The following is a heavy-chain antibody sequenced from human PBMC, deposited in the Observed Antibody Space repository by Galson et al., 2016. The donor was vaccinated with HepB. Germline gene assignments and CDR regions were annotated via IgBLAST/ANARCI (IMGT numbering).Heavy chain of an antibody. Sequence: SLRLSCAASGFTFSNYAMTWVRQAPGKGLEWVSTINGGTRNTYYADSVKGRFTISRDDSQSTLYLHMNSLRVEDTAVYYCAKDSTPLHWFDSWGQGTLVTVSS. V-gene: IGHV3-23*01. CDR2: INGGTRNT. J-gene: IGHJ5*01. CDR1: GFTFSNYA. CDR3: AKDSTPLHWFDS.